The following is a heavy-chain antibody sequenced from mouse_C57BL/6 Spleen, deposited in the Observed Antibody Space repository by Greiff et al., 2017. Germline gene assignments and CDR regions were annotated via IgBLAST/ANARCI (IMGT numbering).Heavy chain of an antibody. Sequence: EVQLVESEGGLVQPGSSMKLSCTASGFTFSDYYMAWVRQVPEKGLEWVANINYDGSSTYYLDSLKSRFIISRDNAKNILYLQMSSLKSEDTATYYCARGGYEGYFDYWGQGTTLTVSS. CDR2: INYDGSST. J-gene: IGHJ2*01. CDR1: GFTFSDYY. V-gene: IGHV5-16*01. D-gene: IGHD2-10*02. CDR3: ARGGYEGYFDY.